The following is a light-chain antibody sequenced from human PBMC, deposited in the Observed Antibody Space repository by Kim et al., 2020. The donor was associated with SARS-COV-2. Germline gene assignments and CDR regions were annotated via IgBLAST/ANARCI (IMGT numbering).Light chain of an antibody. Sequence: AIKMTKSPSSLSASVGDRVTFICRASQGIREVVGRYQQKEGKAPKLLISAASNLQSGVPSRFSGSGSGTDFTLTISSLQPEDVAIYYCLQDYSYPITFGQGTRLEIK. CDR3: LQDYSYPIT. CDR1: QGIREV. J-gene: IGKJ5*01. V-gene: IGKV1-6*01. CDR2: AAS.